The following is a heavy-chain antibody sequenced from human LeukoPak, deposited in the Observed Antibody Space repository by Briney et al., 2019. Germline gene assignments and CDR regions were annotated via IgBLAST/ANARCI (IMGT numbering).Heavy chain of an antibody. CDR3: ARRYCSSTSCPLTFDC. D-gene: IGHD2-2*01. Sequence: GESLKISCKGSGYSFTSYWIGWVRQMPGKGLEWMGIIYPGDSDTRYSPSFQGQVTISADKSISTAYLQWSSLKASDTAMYYCARRYCSSTSCPLTFDCWGQGTLVTVSS. V-gene: IGHV5-51*01. CDR2: IYPGDSDT. CDR1: GYSFTSYW. J-gene: IGHJ4*02.